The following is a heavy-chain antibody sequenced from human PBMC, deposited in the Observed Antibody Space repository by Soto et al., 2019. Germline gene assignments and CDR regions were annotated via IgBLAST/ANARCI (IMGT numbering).Heavy chain of an antibody. CDR3: ARQGSSSSLYYYYYGMDV. V-gene: IGHV4-39*01. CDR2: IYYSGST. D-gene: IGHD6-6*01. Sequence: SETLSLTCTVSGGSISSSSYYWGWIRQPPGKGLEWIGSIYYSGSTYYNPSPKSRVTISVDTSKNQFSLKLSSVTAADTAVYYCARQGSSSSLYYYYYGMDVWGQGTTVTVSS. J-gene: IGHJ6*02. CDR1: GGSISSSSYY.